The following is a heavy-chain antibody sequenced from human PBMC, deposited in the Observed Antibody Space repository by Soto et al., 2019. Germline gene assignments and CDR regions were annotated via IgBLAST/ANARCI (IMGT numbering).Heavy chain of an antibody. CDR3: ATGGEDIVIHLYFDY. V-gene: IGHV1-69*13. D-gene: IGHD2-15*01. J-gene: IGHJ4*02. CDR2: IIPIFGTA. CDR1: GGTFSSYA. Sequence: SVKVSCKASGGTFSSYAISWVRQAPGQGLEWMGGIIPIFGTANYAQKFQGRVTITADESTSTAYMELSSLRSEDTAVYYCATGGEDIVIHLYFDYWGQGTLVTVSS.